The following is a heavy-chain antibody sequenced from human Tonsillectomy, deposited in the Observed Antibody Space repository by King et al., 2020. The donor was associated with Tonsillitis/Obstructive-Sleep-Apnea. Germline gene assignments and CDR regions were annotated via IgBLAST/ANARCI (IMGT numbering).Heavy chain of an antibody. J-gene: IGHJ4*02. D-gene: IGHD1-26*01. CDR1: SYTFTSYG. CDR2: ISVYHGFT. Sequence: QLVQSGAEVKKPGASVKVSCKASSYTFTSYGISWVRQAPGQGLEWMGWISVYHGFTNYAQRFQGRVTMTTDPSTSTAYIELGSLGSDDTAMYYCAGVVIRGSYYVLPSVYWGQGTLVTVSS. CDR3: AGVVIRGSYYVLPSVY. V-gene: IGHV1-18*01.